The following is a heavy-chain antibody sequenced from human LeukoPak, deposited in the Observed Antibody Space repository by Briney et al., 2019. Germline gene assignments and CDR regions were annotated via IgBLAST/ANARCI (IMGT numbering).Heavy chain of an antibody. V-gene: IGHV3-48*01. CDR1: GFTFTTYS. J-gene: IGHJ4*02. CDR2: ISPSSSTI. Sequence: GSLRLSCAASGFTFTTYSMNWVRQAPGKGLEWVSYISPSSSTIYYADSVKGRFTISRDNAKNSLYLQMNSLRADDTAVYYCARGLWVDYWGQGTLVTVSS. CDR3: ARGLWVDY. D-gene: IGHD5-18*01.